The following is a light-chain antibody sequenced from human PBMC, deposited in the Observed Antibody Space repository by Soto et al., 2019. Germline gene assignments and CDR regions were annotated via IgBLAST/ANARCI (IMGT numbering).Light chain of an antibody. J-gene: IGKJ1*01. CDR1: QSLLHSNGYNY. Sequence: EIVVTQSPLSLPVTPGEPASISCTSSQSLLHSNGYNYLDWYLQKPGQSPQILIYLSSHRASGVPDRISSSGSGTNFTLKISRVEAEDVGVYYFFQALETPAFGQGTRVEIK. CDR2: LSS. CDR3: FQALETPA. V-gene: IGKV2-28*01.